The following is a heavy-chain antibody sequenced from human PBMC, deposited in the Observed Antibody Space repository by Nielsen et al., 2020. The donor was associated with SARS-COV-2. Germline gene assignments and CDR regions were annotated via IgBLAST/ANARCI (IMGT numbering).Heavy chain of an antibody. V-gene: IGHV7-4-1*02. Sequence: ASVKVSCKASGYTFTSYAMNWVRQAPGQGLEWMGWINTNTGIPTYVQGFTGRFVFSLDTSVSTAYLQIRSLKAEDTAVYYCARDRLGGKNWFDPWGQGTLVTVSS. CDR2: INTNTGIP. CDR1: GYTFTSYA. CDR3: ARDRLGGKNWFDP. D-gene: IGHD1-26*01. J-gene: IGHJ5*02.